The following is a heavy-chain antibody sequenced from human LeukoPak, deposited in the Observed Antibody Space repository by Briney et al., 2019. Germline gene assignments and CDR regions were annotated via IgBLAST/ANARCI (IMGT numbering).Heavy chain of an antibody. CDR1: GGSFSGYY. J-gene: IGHJ6*03. D-gene: IGHD3-3*01. CDR2: VNHSGSA. V-gene: IGHV4-34*01. Sequence: SEALSLTCAVYGGSFSGYYWSWMGQPPGKGREGMGEVNHSGSANYNPSLKSRVTISVDTSKNQLSLKLSSVTAADTAVYYCARRRHDFWSGYFYYHYMDVWGKGTTVTVSS. CDR3: ARRRHDFWSGYFYYHYMDV.